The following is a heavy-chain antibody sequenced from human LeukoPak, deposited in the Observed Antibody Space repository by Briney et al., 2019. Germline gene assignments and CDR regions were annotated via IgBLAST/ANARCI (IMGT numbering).Heavy chain of an antibody. D-gene: IGHD2-15*01. CDR2: ISSSGSTI. V-gene: IGHV3-11*04. CDR3: ARDDCSGGSCYSRNYYGMDV. Sequence: GGSLRLSCAASGFTFSDYYMSWIRQAPGKGLEWVSYISSSGSTIYYADSVKGRFTISRDNAKNSLYLQMNSLRAEDTAVYYCARDDCSGGSCYSRNYYGMDVWGQGTTVTVSS. J-gene: IGHJ6*02. CDR1: GFTFSDYY.